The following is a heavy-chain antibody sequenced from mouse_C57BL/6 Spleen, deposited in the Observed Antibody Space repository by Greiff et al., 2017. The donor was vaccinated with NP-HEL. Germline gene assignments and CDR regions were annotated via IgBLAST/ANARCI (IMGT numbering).Heavy chain of an antibody. J-gene: IGHJ1*03. D-gene: IGHD3-1*01. CDR1: GYTFTDYE. Sequence: VQLQQSEAELVRPGASVTLSCKASGYTFTDYEMHWVKQTPVHGLEWIGAIDPETGGTAYNQKFKGKAILTSYKSSSTAYLELRSLTSEDSAVYYCTRTRTDDWYFDVWGTGTTVTVSS. CDR2: IDPETGGT. CDR3: TRTRTDDWYFDV. V-gene: IGHV1-15*01.